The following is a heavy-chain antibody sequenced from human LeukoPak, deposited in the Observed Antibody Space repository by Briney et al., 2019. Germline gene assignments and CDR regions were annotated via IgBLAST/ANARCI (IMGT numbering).Heavy chain of an antibody. J-gene: IGHJ4*02. V-gene: IGHV1-69*13. Sequence: SVKVSCKASGGTFSSYAISWVRQAPGQGLEWMGGIIPIFGTANYAQKFQGRVTITADESTSTAYMELSSLRSEDTAVYYCARGDLRFLEWLSEYYFDYWGQGTLVTVSS. CDR3: ARGDLRFLEWLSEYYFDY. CDR2: IIPIFGTA. D-gene: IGHD3-3*01. CDR1: GGTFSSYA.